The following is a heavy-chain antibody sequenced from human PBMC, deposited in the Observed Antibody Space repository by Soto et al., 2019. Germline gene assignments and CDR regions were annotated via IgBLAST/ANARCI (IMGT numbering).Heavy chain of an antibody. CDR1: GFTFSNYA. J-gene: IGHJ6*02. Sequence: EVHLLESGGGLVQPGGSLRLSCAASGFTFSNYAMTWVRQAPGKGLEWVSVISGTGGGTNNADSAKGRFTTSRDNSKNTLYLQMNSLRAEYTAVYYCAKRAFYGSGIPNYYGMDVWGQGTAVTVSS. CDR3: AKRAFYGSGIPNYYGMDV. V-gene: IGHV3-23*01. CDR2: ISGTGGGT. D-gene: IGHD3-10*01.